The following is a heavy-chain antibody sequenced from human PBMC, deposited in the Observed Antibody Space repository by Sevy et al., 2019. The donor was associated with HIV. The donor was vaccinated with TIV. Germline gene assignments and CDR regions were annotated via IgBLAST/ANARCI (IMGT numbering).Heavy chain of an antibody. CDR1: GGSISSYY. CDR2: IYYSGST. V-gene: IGHV4-59*01. J-gene: IGHJ2*01. CDR3: ARSDSPRWYFDL. D-gene: IGHD5-18*01. Sequence: SETLSLTCTVSGGSISSYYWSWIRQPPGKGLEWIGYIYYSGSTNYNPSLKSRVTISVDTSKNQFSLKLSSVTAADTAVYYCARSDSPRWYFDLWGRGTLVTVSS.